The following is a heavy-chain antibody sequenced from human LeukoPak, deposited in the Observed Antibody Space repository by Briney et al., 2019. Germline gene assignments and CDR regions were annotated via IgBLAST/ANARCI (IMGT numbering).Heavy chain of an antibody. Sequence: GGSLRLSCAASGFTFSSYAMSWVRQAPGKGLEWVSAISGSGGSAYYADSVKGRFTISRDNSKNTLYLQMNSPRAEDTAVYYCAKETNGGSYFDYWGQGTLVTVSP. CDR2: ISGSGGSA. D-gene: IGHD4-23*01. J-gene: IGHJ4*02. CDR3: AKETNGGSYFDY. CDR1: GFTFSSYA. V-gene: IGHV3-23*01.